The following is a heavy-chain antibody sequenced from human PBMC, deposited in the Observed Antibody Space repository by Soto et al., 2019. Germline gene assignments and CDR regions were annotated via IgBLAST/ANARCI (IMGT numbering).Heavy chain of an antibody. Sequence: QVQLQQWGAGLLKPSETLSLTCAVYGGSFSGYYWSWIRQPPGKGREWIGEINHSGSTNYNPSLKSRVTISVDTSKNQFSLKLSSVTAADTAVYYCARELGMATIYGMDVWGQGTTVTVSS. CDR1: GGSFSGYY. D-gene: IGHD5-12*01. V-gene: IGHV4-34*01. CDR2: INHSGST. J-gene: IGHJ6*02. CDR3: ARELGMATIYGMDV.